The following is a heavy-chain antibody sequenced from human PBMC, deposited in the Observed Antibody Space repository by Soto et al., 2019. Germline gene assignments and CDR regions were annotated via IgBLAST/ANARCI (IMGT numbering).Heavy chain of an antibody. J-gene: IGHJ4*02. Sequence: SETLSLTCTVSGGSISSGGYYWSWIRQHPGKGLEWIGYIYYSGSTYYNPSLKSRVTISVDTSKNQFSLKLSSVTAADTAVYYCAGYSGYDYRVDYWGQGTLVTVSS. CDR3: AGYSGYDYRVDY. CDR2: IYYSGST. CDR1: GGSISSGGYY. D-gene: IGHD5-12*01. V-gene: IGHV4-31*03.